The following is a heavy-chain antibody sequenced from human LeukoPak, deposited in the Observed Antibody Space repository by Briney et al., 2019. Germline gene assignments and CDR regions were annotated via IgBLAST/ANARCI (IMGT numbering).Heavy chain of an antibody. CDR2: INAEGDYI. Sequence: GGSLRLSCAASGFSVSGFWMHWVRQAPGKELVWVARINAEGDYIDYAESVRGRFTISRDSAKNTLYLQMNSVRAEDTAVYSCARALTGPYDHWGQGTLVTVSS. D-gene: IGHD3-22*01. CDR3: ARALTGPYDH. V-gene: IGHV3-74*01. CDR1: GFSVSGFW. J-gene: IGHJ4*02.